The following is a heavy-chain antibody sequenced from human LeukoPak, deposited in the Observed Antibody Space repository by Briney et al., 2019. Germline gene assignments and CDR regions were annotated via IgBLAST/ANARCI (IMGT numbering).Heavy chain of an antibody. J-gene: IGHJ5*02. CDR3: ARVVSAVLRFLEWSAPFDP. D-gene: IGHD3-3*01. Sequence: SVKVSCKASGGTFSSYAISWVRQAPGQGLGWMGGIIPIFGTSNYAQKFQGRVTITAGESTSTAYMELSSLRSEDTALYYCARVVSAVLRFLEWSAPFDPWGQGTLVTVSS. CDR1: GGTFSSYA. CDR2: IIPIFGTS. V-gene: IGHV1-69*13.